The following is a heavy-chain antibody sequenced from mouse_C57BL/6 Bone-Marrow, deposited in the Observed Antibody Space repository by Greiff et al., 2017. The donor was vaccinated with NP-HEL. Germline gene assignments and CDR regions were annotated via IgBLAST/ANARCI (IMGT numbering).Heavy chain of an antibody. CDR2: IWSGGST. CDR1: GFSLTSYG. V-gene: IGHV2-2*01. CDR3: ASSNWDVWFAY. Sequence: QVQLQQSGPGLVQPSQSLSITCTVSGFSLTSYGVHWVRQSPGKGLEWLGVIWSGGSTDYNAAFISRLSISKDNSKSKVFFKKNSLQADDTAIYYCASSNWDVWFAYWGQGTLVTVSA. J-gene: IGHJ3*01. D-gene: IGHD4-1*01.